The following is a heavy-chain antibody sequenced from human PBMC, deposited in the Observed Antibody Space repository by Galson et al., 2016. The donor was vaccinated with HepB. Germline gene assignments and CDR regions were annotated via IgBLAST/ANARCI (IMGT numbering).Heavy chain of an antibody. Sequence: SLRLSCAASGFTFSSYSMNWVRQAPGKGLEWVSSISSSSSYIHYADSVRGRFTISRDNSKNTLYLQLNNVRPEDTAVYYCAASTWVTTGFDYWGQGTLVTVAS. J-gene: IGHJ4*02. CDR1: GFTFSSYS. V-gene: IGHV3-21*04. CDR3: AASTWVTTGFDY. D-gene: IGHD2-21*02. CDR2: ISSSSSYI.